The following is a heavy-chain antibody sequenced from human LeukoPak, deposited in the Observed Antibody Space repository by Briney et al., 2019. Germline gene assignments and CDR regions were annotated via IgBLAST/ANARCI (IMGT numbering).Heavy chain of an antibody. Sequence: ASVKVSCKVSGYTLTELSMHWVRQAPGKGLEWMGSFDPEDGGTIYAQKFQGRVTMTEDTSTDTAYMELSSLRSEDTAVYYCATAKRSFGELLYFGYWGQGTLVTVSS. CDR3: ATAKRSFGELLYFGY. CDR1: GYTLTELS. CDR2: FDPEDGGT. J-gene: IGHJ4*02. D-gene: IGHD3-10*01. V-gene: IGHV1-24*01.